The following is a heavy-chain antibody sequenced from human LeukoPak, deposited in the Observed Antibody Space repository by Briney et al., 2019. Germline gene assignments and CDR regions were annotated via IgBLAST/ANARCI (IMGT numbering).Heavy chain of an antibody. Sequence: ASVEVSCKASGYTFTGYYMHWVRQAPGQGLEWMGWINPNSGGTNYAQKFQGRVTMTRDTSISTAYMELSRLRSDDTAVYYCARDPGYRDYFDYWGQGTLVTVSS. CDR2: INPNSGGT. V-gene: IGHV1-2*02. D-gene: IGHD6-13*01. J-gene: IGHJ4*02. CDR3: ARDPGYRDYFDY. CDR1: GYTFTGYY.